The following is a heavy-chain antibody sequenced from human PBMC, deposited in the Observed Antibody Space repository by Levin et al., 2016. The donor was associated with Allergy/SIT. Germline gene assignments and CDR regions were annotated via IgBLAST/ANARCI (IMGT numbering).Heavy chain of an antibody. V-gene: IGHV3-23*01. Sequence: GESLKISCAASGFTFSSYAMSWVRQAPGKGLEWVSAISGSGGSTYYADSVKGRFTISRDNSKNTLYLQMNSLRAEDTAVYYCAKDLDYGDYYAYFDYWGQGTLVTVSS. D-gene: IGHD4-17*01. J-gene: IGHJ4*02. CDR1: GFTFSSYA. CDR2: ISGSGGST. CDR3: AKDLDYGDYYAYFDY.